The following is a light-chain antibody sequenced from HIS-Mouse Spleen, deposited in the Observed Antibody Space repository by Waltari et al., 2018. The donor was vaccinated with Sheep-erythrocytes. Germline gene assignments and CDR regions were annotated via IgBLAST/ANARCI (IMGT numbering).Light chain of an antibody. CDR3: YSTDSSGNHSNWV. Sequence: SYELTQPPSVSVSPGQTARITCSGDALPKKYAYWYQQKSGQAPVLVIYEDSKRPSGIPEVCAGSSSGTMATLTSSGAQGEDEADYYCYSTDSSGNHSNWVFGGGTKLTVL. V-gene: IGLV3-10*01. J-gene: IGLJ3*02. CDR1: ALPKKY. CDR2: EDS.